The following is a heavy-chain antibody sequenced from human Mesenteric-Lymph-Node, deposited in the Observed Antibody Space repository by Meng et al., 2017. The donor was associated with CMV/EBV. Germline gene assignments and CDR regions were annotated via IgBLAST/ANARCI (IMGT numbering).Heavy chain of an antibody. CDR3: AKDSELELRFPLIDGFDY. V-gene: IGHV3-30*18. CDR1: GFTFSSHG. Sequence: GGSLRLSCEAFGFTFSSHGMNWVRQAPGKGLEWVSVVSYDGSDKYYVDSVKGRFTISRDNSKNTLYLQMNSLRAEDTAVYYCAKDSELELRFPLIDGFDYWGQGTLVTVSS. D-gene: IGHD1-7*01. CDR2: VSYDGSDK. J-gene: IGHJ4*02.